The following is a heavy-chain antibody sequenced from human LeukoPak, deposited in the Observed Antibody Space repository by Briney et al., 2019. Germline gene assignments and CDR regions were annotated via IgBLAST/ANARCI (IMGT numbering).Heavy chain of an antibody. J-gene: IGHJ3*01. Sequence: PGGSLRLSCAASGFTLSNAWMSWVRQAPGKGLEWVGRIKRKTDGGTTDYAAPVKGRFTISRDDSKNTLYLQMNSLKTEDTAVYYCTTSRDGYLSWGGQGTMVTVSS. CDR2: IKRKTDGGTT. D-gene: IGHD5-24*01. V-gene: IGHV3-15*01. CDR3: TTSRDGYLSW. CDR1: GFTLSNAW.